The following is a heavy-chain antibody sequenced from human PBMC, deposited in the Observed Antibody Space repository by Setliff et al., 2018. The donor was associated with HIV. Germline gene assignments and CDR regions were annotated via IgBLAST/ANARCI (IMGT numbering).Heavy chain of an antibody. CDR2: IKRKTDGGTT. CDR3: TRDFGYGDSPDY. J-gene: IGHJ4*02. D-gene: IGHD4-17*01. V-gene: IGHV3-15*01. Sequence: GGSLRLSCTASGSTFTNAWLSWVRQAPGKGLEWIARIKRKTDGGTTEYAASVKGRFSISRDDSKSIAYLQMNSLKTDDTGVYYCTRDFGYGDSPDYWGQGTLVTVSS. CDR1: GSTFTNAW.